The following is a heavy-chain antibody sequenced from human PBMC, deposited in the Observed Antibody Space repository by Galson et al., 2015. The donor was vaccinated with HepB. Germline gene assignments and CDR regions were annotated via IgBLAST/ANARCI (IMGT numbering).Heavy chain of an antibody. CDR2: IYYSGST. V-gene: IGHV4-59*08. CDR1: GGSISSYY. CDR3: ARQEGFGELRLDH. J-gene: IGHJ4*02. Sequence: ETLSLTCTVSGGSISSYYWSWIRQPPGKGLEWMGYIYYSGSTHYNPSLKSRVTISVDTSKNQFSLKLSSVTAADTAVYYCARQEGFGELRLDHWGRGTLVTVSS. D-gene: IGHD3-10*01.